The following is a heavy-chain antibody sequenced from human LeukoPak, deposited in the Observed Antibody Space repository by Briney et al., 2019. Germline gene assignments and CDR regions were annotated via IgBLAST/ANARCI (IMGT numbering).Heavy chain of an antibody. CDR2: IYHTGNT. CDR1: GDSVTSSHY. V-gene: IGHV4-4*02. D-gene: IGHD2-21*01. J-gene: IGHJ4*02. Sequence: SETLSLTCIVYGDSVTSSHYWSWVRQAPGKGLEWIGEIYHTGNTNFNPSLKSRVTISLDTSKYQFSLKLNSMTAADTAVYYCAREGYSRFDYWGQGTLVTVSS. CDR3: AREGYSRFDY.